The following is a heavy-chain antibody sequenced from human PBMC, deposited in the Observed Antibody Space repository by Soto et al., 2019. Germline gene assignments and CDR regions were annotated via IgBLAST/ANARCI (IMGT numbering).Heavy chain of an antibody. Sequence: SSETLSLTCTVSGGSISSGGYYWSWIRQHPGKGLEWIGYIYYSGSTYYNPSLKSRVTISEDTSKNQFSLKLSSVTAADTAVYYCATPGGGYNRDYYGMDVWGQGTTVTVSS. CDR3: ATPGGGYNRDYYGMDV. D-gene: IGHD6-13*01. CDR2: IYYSGST. V-gene: IGHV4-31*03. J-gene: IGHJ6*02. CDR1: GGSISSGGYY.